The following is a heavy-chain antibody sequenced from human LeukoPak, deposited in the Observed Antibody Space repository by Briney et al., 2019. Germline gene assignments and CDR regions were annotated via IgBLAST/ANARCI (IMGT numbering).Heavy chain of an antibody. CDR1: GFTFDYYA. D-gene: IGHD6-13*01. V-gene: IGHV3-43*02. J-gene: IGHJ4*02. CDR3: AQDKGGSSWYYLDS. CDR2: ISGDGGST. Sequence: GGSLRLSCTASGFTFDYYAMHWVRQAPGKGLEWVSLISGDGGSTYYTDSVKGRFTISRDNSKNSLYLQMNSLRTEDTALYYCAQDKGGSSWYYLDSWGQGTLVTVSS.